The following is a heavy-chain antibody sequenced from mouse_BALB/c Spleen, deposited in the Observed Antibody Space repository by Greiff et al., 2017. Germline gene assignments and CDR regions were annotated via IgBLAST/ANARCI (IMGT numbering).Heavy chain of an antibody. J-gene: IGHJ2*01. CDR1: GYTFTSYN. Sequence: QVQLQQPGAELVKPGASVKMSCKASGYTFTSYNMHWVKQTPGQGLEWIGAIYPGNGDTSYNQKFKGKATLTADKSSSTAYMQLSSLTSEDSAVYYCATGYFDYWGQGTTLTVSS. CDR3: ATGYFDY. V-gene: IGHV1-12*01. CDR2: IYPGNGDT.